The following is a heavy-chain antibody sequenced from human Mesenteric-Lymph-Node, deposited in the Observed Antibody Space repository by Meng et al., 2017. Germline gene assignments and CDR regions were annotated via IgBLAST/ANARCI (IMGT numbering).Heavy chain of an antibody. J-gene: IGHJ4*02. V-gene: IGHV4-34*01. CDR3: ARVGAYCGGDCYHPR. CDR1: GGSFSGYY. CDR2: INYTGST. D-gene: IGHD2-21*02. Sequence: QVQLQQWGAGLFKPAEHLSLTCGFYGGSFSGYYWYWIRQSPGKGLEWIGEINYTGSTSYNPSLRSRVTISVDESKNQFSLRLSSVTAADTAVYYCARVGAYCGGDCYHPRWGQGTLVTVSS.